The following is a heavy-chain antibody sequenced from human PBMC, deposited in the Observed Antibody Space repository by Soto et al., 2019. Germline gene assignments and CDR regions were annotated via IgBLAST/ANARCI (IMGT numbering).Heavy chain of an antibody. CDR3: ARAAATTAAGYYYYGLDV. Sequence: QVKLQESGPGLLKPSQTLSLTCSVYGGSLSSGFYYWSWIRQPPGKGLEWIGYFYHTGSTYYNPSLKGRLTISKDMTKNQFSLNLMSVTAADTAVYYCARAAATTAAGYYYYGLDVWGQGTTVTVSS. CDR2: FYHTGST. CDR1: GGSLSSGFYY. V-gene: IGHV4-30-4*01. J-gene: IGHJ6*02. D-gene: IGHD6-25*01.